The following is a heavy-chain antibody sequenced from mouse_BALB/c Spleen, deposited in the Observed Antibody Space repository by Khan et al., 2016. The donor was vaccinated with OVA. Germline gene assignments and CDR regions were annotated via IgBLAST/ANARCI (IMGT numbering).Heavy chain of an antibody. CDR2: ISSGGGSYI. V-gene: IGHV5-9-3*01. CDR3: SRVYFGYFDY. Sequence: EVELVESGGGLVKPGDSLKLSCVASGFTFSKYAMSWVRQTPEKRLEWVATISSGGGSYIYYPDSVKGRFTIFRDNVKNTLYLQMSSLRSEDTATYYCSRVYFGYFDYWGQGTTLTVSS. D-gene: IGHD1-1*01. J-gene: IGHJ2*01. CDR1: GFTFSKYA.